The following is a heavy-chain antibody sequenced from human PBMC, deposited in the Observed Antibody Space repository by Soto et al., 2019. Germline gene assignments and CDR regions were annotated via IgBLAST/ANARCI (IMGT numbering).Heavy chain of an antibody. CDR2: IKQDGSEK. Sequence: GGSLRLSCAASGFPFSSYWMNWVRQAPGKGLEWVANIKQDGSEKYYMDSVKGRFTISRDNAKKSLYLQMNSLRVEDTAVYYCASAYCSGGTCYDYWGQGALVTVSS. CDR3: ASAYCSGGTCYDY. D-gene: IGHD2-15*01. V-gene: IGHV3-7*02. CDR1: GFPFSSYW. J-gene: IGHJ4*02.